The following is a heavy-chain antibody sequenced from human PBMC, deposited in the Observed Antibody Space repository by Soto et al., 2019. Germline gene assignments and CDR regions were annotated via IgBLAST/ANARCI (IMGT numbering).Heavy chain of an antibody. CDR1: GFTFSNAW. D-gene: IGHD2-2*01. V-gene: IGHV3-15*01. CDR3: TTDQVEYCSSTSCYLVYFDY. J-gene: IGHJ4*02. CDR2: IKGKTDGGTT. Sequence: GGSLRLSCAASGFTFSNAWMSWVRQAPGKGLEWVGRIKGKTDGGTTDYAAPVKGRFTISRDDSKNTLYLQMNSLKTEDTAVYYCTTDQVEYCSSTSCYLVYFDYWGQGTLVTVSS.